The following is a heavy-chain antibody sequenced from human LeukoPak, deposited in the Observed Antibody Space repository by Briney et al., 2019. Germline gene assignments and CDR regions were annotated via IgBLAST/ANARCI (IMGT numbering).Heavy chain of an antibody. D-gene: IGHD3-3*01. J-gene: IGHJ5*02. CDR1: GYTFTSYY. CDR3: ARATGITIFGVVSGPVDP. V-gene: IGHV1-2*02. CDR2: INPNSGGT. Sequence: ASVKVSCKASGYTFTSYYMHWVRQAPGQGLEWMGWINPNSGGTNYAKKFQGRVTMTRDTSISTAYMALSRLRSVDTAVYYCARATGITIFGVVSGPVDPWGQGTLVTVSS.